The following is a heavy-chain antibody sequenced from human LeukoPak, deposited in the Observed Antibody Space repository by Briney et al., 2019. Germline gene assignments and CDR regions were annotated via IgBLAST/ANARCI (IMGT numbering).Heavy chain of an antibody. CDR1: GYILTSYW. D-gene: IGHD2-15*01. V-gene: IGHV5-51*01. CDR3: ARRRGGHSFDY. CDR2: IYPGESDT. J-gene: IGHJ4*02. Sequence: GESLKISCKASGYILTSYWIGWVRQMPGKGLEWMGIIYPGESDTRYSPSFQGQVTISADKSTSTAYLQWSSLKASDTAMYYCARRRGGHSFDYWGQGTLVTVSS.